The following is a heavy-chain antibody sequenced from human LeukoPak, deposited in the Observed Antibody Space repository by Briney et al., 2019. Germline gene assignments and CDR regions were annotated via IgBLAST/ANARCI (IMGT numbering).Heavy chain of an antibody. V-gene: IGHV3-23*01. Sequence: GGSLRLSCAASGFTFSNYAMNWVRQAPGKGLEWVSAISGNSAGTHYADSVKGRFTISRDNSKNTLYLQMNSLRAEDTAVYYCAKKHAFCGGDCYGLFDYWGQGTLVTVSS. D-gene: IGHD2-21*02. CDR1: GFTFSNYA. J-gene: IGHJ4*02. CDR3: AKKHAFCGGDCYGLFDY. CDR2: ISGNSAGT.